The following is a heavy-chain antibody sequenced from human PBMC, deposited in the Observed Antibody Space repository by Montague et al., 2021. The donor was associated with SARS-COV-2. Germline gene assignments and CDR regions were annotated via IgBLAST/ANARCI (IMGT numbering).Heavy chain of an antibody. CDR2: IDWTHDQ. D-gene: IGHD2/OR15-2a*01. J-gene: IGHJ4*02. CDR3: ARNRLSVFDF. Sequence: PALVKPTQTLTLTCSFSGFSLTTPGVSVGWIRQPPGRALEWLVLIDWTHDQYYSRSLGTRLTISPGTSKSQVVLTLTNVDTVDTAIYYCARNRLSVFDFWGQGTLVTVSS. CDR1: GFSLTTPGVS. V-gene: IGHV2-70*01.